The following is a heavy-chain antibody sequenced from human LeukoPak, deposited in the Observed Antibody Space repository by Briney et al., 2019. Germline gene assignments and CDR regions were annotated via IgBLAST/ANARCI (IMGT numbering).Heavy chain of an antibody. CDR1: GYHFTSYW. Sequence: GESLQISCQGSGYHFTSYWIGWVRQMPGKGLEWMGIIYPGDSGTRYSPSFQGQVTISADKSISTAYLQWSRLKASDTAMYYCARLITAVAGTFDRWGQGTLVTVSS. V-gene: IGHV5-51*01. D-gene: IGHD6-19*01. CDR2: IYPGDSGT. CDR3: ARLITAVAGTFDR. J-gene: IGHJ5*02.